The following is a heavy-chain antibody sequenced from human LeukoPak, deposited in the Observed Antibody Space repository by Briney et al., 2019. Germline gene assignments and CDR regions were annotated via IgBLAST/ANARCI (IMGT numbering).Heavy chain of an antibody. Sequence: RGGALRLFCTASGFTLASDAMSWVRQAPGKGVEWVSGINYYGGKTFYADSVKGRVTISRGNSKNTVCLQMTSLRAEDTTVYHCAKDLVFEYWGKETLVSVSS. CDR2: INYYGGKT. CDR3: AKDLVFEY. J-gene: IGHJ4*02. CDR1: GFTLASDA. V-gene: IGHV3-23*01.